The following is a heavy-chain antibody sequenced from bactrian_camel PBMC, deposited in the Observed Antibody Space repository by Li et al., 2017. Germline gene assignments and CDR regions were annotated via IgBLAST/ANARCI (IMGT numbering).Heavy chain of an antibody. D-gene: IGHD7*01. CDR1: GYTYSTYC. CDR2: MDSYGRT. V-gene: IGHV3S53*01. J-gene: IGHJ4*01. Sequence: HVQLVESGGGAVQAGGSLRLSCVASGYTYSTYCMAWFRQAPGKERQGVAAMDSYGRTTDDGPGKGRLTISQDIADNTVYLETNSVRPEDTAMYYCVARRGGIATLDRPELWPLWGQGTQVTVS. CDR3: VARRGGIATLDRPELWPL.